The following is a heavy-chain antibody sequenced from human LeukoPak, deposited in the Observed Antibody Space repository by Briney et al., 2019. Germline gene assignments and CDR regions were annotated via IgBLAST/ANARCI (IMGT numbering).Heavy chain of an antibody. CDR2: INPNSGGT. CDR1: GYTFTGSY. Sequence: ASVKVSCKASGYTFTGSYLHWVRQAPGQGLEWMGWINPNSGGTNYAQRFQGRVTMTRDTSISTAYMELSRLTSDDTAVYYCARQYSSGWCYDYWGQGTLVTVSS. V-gene: IGHV1-2*02. J-gene: IGHJ4*02. CDR3: ARQYSSGWCYDY. D-gene: IGHD6-19*01.